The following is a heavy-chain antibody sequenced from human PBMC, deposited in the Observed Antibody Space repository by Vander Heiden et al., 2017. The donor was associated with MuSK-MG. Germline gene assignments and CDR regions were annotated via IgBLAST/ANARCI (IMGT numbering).Heavy chain of an antibody. J-gene: IGHJ4*02. D-gene: IGHD1-20*01. CDR3: TRVSDPITGTSNTIDY. V-gene: IGHV3-74*01. Sequence: EVRLVESGGGLVQPGGSLRLSCAASGFTFSRYWMYWVRQAPGKGLVWVSHINSDGSSTTYADSVKGRFTISRDNAKSTLYLQMNSLRAEDTAVYYCTRVSDPITGTSNTIDYWGQGTLVTVSS. CDR2: INSDGSST. CDR1: GFTFSRYW.